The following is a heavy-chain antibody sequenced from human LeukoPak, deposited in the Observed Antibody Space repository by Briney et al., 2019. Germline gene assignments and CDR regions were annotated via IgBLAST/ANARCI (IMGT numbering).Heavy chain of an antibody. Sequence: PSETLSLTCAVYGGSFSSYYWGWIRQPPGKGLEWIGSIYYSGSTYYNPSLKSRVTISVDTSKNQFSLKLSSVTAADTAVYYCARPFQPYSSGWYRAWDAFDIWGQGTMVTVSS. CDR1: GGSFSSYY. CDR3: ARPFQPYSSGWYRAWDAFDI. J-gene: IGHJ3*02. CDR2: IYYSGST. D-gene: IGHD6-19*01. V-gene: IGHV4-39*01.